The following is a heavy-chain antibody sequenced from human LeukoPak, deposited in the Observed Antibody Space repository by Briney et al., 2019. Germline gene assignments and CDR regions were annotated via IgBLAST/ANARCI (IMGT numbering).Heavy chain of an antibody. V-gene: IGHV4-39*07. D-gene: IGHD2-2*01. CDR3: ARTTEDCSSTSCYQYWFDP. CDR1: GGSISSSSYY. J-gene: IGHJ5*02. CDR2: IYYSGST. Sequence: SETLSLTCTVYGGSISSSSYYWGWIRQPPGKGLEWIGSIYYSGSTYYNPSLKSRVTISADTSKNQFSLKLNSVTAADTAVYYCARTTEDCSSTSCYQYWFDPWGQGTLVTVSS.